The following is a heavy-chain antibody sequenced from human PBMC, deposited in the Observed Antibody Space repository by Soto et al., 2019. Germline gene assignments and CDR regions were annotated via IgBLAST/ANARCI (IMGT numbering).Heavy chain of an antibody. D-gene: IGHD6-6*01. V-gene: IGHV4-39*01. CDR3: ARRLWADYSSSFDY. J-gene: IGHJ4*02. CDR2: IYYSGST. Sequence: SETLSLTCTVSGGSISSSSYYWGWIRQPPGKGLVWIGCIYYSGSTYYNPSLKSRVTISVDTSKNQFSRKLSSVTAADTAVYYCARRLWADYSSSFDYWGQGTLVTVSS. CDR1: GGSISSSSYY.